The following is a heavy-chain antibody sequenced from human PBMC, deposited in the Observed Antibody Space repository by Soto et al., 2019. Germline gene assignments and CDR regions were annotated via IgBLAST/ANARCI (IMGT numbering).Heavy chain of an antibody. J-gene: IGHJ5*02. CDR2: IYYSGST. D-gene: IGHD3-16*01. CDR1: GGSISSYY. CDR3: ARVHWVMREMWFDP. Sequence: SETLSLTCTVSGGSISSYYWSWIRQPPGKGLEWIGYIYYSGSTNYNPSLKSRVTISVDTSKNQFSLKLSSVTAADTAVYYCARVHWVMREMWFDPWGQGTLVTVS. V-gene: IGHV4-59*01.